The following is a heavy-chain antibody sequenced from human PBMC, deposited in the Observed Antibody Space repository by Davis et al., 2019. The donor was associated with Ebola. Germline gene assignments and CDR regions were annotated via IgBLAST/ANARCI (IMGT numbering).Heavy chain of an antibody. CDR3: ARDQFQDYSNYAQVRFDP. CDR2: INSHNGNT. D-gene: IGHD4-11*01. CDR1: GYTFRSYG. J-gene: IGHJ5*02. V-gene: IGHV1-18*01. Sequence: AASVKVSCKASGYTFRSYGISWLRQAPGQGLEWMSWINSHNGNTNYAQKPQGRVTMTTDTSTSTAYMELRSLGSDDTAVYYCARDQFQDYSNYAQVRFDPWGQGTLVTVS.